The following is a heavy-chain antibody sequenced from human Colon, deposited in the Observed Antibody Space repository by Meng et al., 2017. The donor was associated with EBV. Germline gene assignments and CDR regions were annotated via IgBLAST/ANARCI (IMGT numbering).Heavy chain of an antibody. V-gene: IGHV4-39*07. CDR2: IYYTGST. Sequence: QLPLQDPGPGLVRPSEPLSLSGRVSGASISGSGASWGWVRQPPGKGLEWIGNIYYTGSTYYNPSLKSRVTISVDTSKNQFSLKVTSMTAADTAVYYCARDGPLLWGPGTLVTVSS. CDR3: ARDGPLL. J-gene: IGHJ4*02. CDR1: GASISGSGAS.